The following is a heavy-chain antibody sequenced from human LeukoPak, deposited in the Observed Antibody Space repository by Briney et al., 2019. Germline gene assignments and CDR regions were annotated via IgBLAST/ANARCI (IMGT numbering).Heavy chain of an antibody. J-gene: IGHJ4*02. CDR2: IYTSGST. D-gene: IGHD3-22*01. CDR3: ARDPVPHYYDSSGSYFDY. V-gene: IGHV4-4*07. Sequence: SETLSLTCTVSGGSISSYYWSWIRQPAGKGLEWIGRIYTSGSTNYNPSLKSRVTMSVDTSKNQFSLKLSSVTAADTAVYYCARDPVPHYYDSSGSYFDYWGQGTLVTVSS. CDR1: GGSISSYY.